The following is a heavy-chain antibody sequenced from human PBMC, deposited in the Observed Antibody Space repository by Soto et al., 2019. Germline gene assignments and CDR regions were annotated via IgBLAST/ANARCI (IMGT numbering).Heavy chain of an antibody. J-gene: IGHJ5*02. CDR1: GGSFSGYY. Sequence: SETPSLTCAVYGGSFSGYYWSWIRQPPGKGLEWIGEINHSGSTNYNPSLKSRVTISVDTSKNQFSLKLSSVTAADTAVYYCARGPEMRWFDPWGQGTLVTVSS. CDR3: ARGPEMRWFDP. CDR2: INHSGST. V-gene: IGHV4-34*01.